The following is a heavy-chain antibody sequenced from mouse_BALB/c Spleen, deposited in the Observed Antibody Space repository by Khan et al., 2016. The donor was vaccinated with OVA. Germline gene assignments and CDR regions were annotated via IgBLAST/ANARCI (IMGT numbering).Heavy chain of an antibody. D-gene: IGHD1-1*01. CDR1: GYTFTYNY. CDR2: IYPGSGNT. V-gene: IGHV1-84*02. Sequence: QVQLQQSGPELVKPGASVNISCKASGYTFTYNYINWVKQKPGQGLEWIGWIYPGSGNTNYNPTLKGKATFTVDTSSRQAYMHLSSLTSEGTAVYFCARGGYYERGLVDYWGQGTTLTVSS. J-gene: IGHJ2*01. CDR3: ARGGYYERGLVDY.